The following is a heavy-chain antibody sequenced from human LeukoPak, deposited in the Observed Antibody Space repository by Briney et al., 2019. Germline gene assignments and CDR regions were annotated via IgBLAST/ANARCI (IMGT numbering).Heavy chain of an antibody. CDR1: GGSLSTYY. D-gene: IGHD2-2*01. J-gene: IGHJ4*02. CDR3: AREGVYCSSTSCPPFDY. CDR2: IYNSGST. V-gene: IGHV4-4*07. Sequence: PSETLSLTCTVSGGSLSTYYWSWIRQPAGKGLEWIGRIYNSGSTNYNPSLKSRVTISVDTSKSQFSLKLSSVTAADTAVYYCAREGVYCSSTSCPPFDYWGQGTLVTVSS.